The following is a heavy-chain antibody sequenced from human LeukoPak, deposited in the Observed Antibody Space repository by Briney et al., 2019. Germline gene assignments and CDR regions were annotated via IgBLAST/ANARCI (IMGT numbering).Heavy chain of an antibody. D-gene: IGHD5-18*01. V-gene: IGHV3-20*04. CDR1: GFTFDDYG. CDR2: INWNGGST. CDR3: ARGGGDVDTAIPPYFDY. J-gene: IGHJ4*02. Sequence: GGSLRLSCAASGFTFDDYGMSWVRQAPGKGLEWVSGINWNGGSTGYADSVKGRFTISRDNAKNFLYLQMNSLRAEGTALYYCARGGGDVDTAIPPYFDYWGQGTLVTVSS.